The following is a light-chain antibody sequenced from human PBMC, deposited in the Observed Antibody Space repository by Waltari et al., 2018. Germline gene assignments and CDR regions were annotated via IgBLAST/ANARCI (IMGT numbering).Light chain of an antibody. CDR2: KAS. CDR3: QQYDRFSAT. J-gene: IGKJ1*01. Sequence: DIQLTQSPSTLSASVGDRVTITCRASQRIDNWLAWYQQKPGKAPKLLIYKASRLESGVPSRFSGSGSGAEFTLTISSLQPDDSATYYCQQYDRFSATIGQGTQVEIK. V-gene: IGKV1-5*03. CDR1: QRIDNW.